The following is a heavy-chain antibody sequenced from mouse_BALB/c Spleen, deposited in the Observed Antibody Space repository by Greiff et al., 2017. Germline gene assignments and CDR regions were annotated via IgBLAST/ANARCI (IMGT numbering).Heavy chain of an antibody. CDR3: ARRSSPTATGFDY. V-gene: IGHV1S81*02. J-gene: IGHJ2*01. CDR2: INPSNGRT. D-gene: IGHD1-2*01. CDR1: GYTFTSYW. Sequence: QVQLKQPGAELVKPGASVKLSCKASGYTFTSYWMHWVKQRPGQGLEWIGEINPSNGRTNYNEKFKSKATLTVDKSSSTAYMQLSSLTSEDSAVYYCARRSSPTATGFDYWGQGTTLTVSS.